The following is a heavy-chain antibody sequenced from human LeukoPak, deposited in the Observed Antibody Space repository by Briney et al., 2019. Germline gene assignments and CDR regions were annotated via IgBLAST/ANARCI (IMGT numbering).Heavy chain of an antibody. Sequence: GASVKVSCKASGYTFTSYDINWVRQATGQGLEWRGWMNPNSGNTGYAQKFQGRVTMTRNTSISTAYMELSSLRSEDTAVYYCATSLYGHPLNFDYWGQGTLVTVSS. D-gene: IGHD3-10*01. J-gene: IGHJ4*02. CDR2: MNPNSGNT. V-gene: IGHV1-8*01. CDR3: ATSLYGHPLNFDY. CDR1: GYTFTSYD.